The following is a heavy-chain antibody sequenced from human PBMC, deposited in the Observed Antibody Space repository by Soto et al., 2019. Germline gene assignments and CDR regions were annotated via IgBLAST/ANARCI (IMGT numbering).Heavy chain of an antibody. CDR3: AREAHDYGDYGN. CDR1: GFTVSNNY. D-gene: IGHD4-17*01. Sequence: EVPLVESGGGLIQPGGSLRLSCAASGFTVSNNYMSWVRQAPGKGLEWVSCIYSSGSTFHADSVRGRFTISRDNSKNTLYLQMNSLRAEDTAVYYCAREAHDYGDYGNWGQGTLVTVSS. CDR2: IYSSGST. V-gene: IGHV3-53*01. J-gene: IGHJ4*02.